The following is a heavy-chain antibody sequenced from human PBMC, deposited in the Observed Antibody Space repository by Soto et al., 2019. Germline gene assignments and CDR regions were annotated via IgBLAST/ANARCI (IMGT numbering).Heavy chain of an antibody. CDR1: GFTFSSYA. V-gene: IGHV3-23*01. CDR3: AKAWVIEY. Sequence: GGSLRLSCAASGFTFSSYAMSWVRQAPGKGLEGVSTISGSGSSTYSADSVKGRFTISRDNSKNTLYLQMNSLRVEDTAIYYCAKAWVIEYWGQGTLVTVSS. CDR2: ISGSGSST. D-gene: IGHD1-26*01. J-gene: IGHJ4*02.